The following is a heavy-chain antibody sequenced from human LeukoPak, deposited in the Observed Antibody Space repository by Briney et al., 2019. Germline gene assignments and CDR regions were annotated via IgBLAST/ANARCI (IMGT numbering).Heavy chain of an antibody. V-gene: IGHV1-18*01. Sequence: ASVKVSCKASGYTFTSYGISWVRQAPGQGLEWMGWISAYNGNTNYAQKLQGRVTMTTDTSTSTAYTELSSLRSEDAAVYYCARALYYYGSGSSSDVWGQGTTVTVSS. CDR3: ARALYYYGSGSSSDV. D-gene: IGHD3-10*01. J-gene: IGHJ6*02. CDR2: ISAYNGNT. CDR1: GYTFTSYG.